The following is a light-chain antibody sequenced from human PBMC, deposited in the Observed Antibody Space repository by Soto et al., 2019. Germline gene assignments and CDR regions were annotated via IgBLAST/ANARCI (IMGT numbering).Light chain of an antibody. CDR3: SSYAGSDTPFV. Sequence: QPVLTQPPSASGSPGQSGTISCTGTSSDVGGYNYVSWYQQHPGKAPKLMIYEVSKRPSGVPDRFSGSKSGNTASLTVSGLQAEDEADYYCSSYAGSDTPFVFGTGTKLTVL. J-gene: IGLJ1*01. CDR1: SSDVGGYNY. V-gene: IGLV2-8*01. CDR2: EVS.